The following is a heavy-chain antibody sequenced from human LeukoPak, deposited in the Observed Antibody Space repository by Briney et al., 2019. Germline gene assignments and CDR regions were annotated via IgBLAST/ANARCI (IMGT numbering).Heavy chain of an antibody. Sequence: SETLSLTCTVSGGSISSYYWSWIRQPAGKGLEWIGRIYTSGSTNYNPSLKSRVTMSVDTSKNQFSLKPSSVTAADTAVYYCAREGSYYDILTGYYYGYFDYWGQGTLVTVSS. CDR1: GGSISSYY. CDR3: AREGSYYDILTGYYYGYFDY. D-gene: IGHD3-9*01. V-gene: IGHV4-4*07. J-gene: IGHJ4*02. CDR2: IYTSGST.